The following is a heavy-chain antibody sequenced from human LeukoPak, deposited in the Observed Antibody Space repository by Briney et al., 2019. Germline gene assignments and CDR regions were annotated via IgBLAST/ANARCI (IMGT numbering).Heavy chain of an antibody. D-gene: IGHD6-13*01. CDR3: ARQPSSWFTSFDS. V-gene: IGHV4-59*01. Sequence: SSETLSLTCTVSGGSLSSYFWSWIRQPPGKGLEWIAYIYYSGSTNYNPSLKSRVTISVDTSKNQFSLKLNSVTAADTAVYYCARQPSSWFTSFDSWGQGTLVTVSS. CDR1: GGSLSSYF. CDR2: IYYSGST. J-gene: IGHJ4*02.